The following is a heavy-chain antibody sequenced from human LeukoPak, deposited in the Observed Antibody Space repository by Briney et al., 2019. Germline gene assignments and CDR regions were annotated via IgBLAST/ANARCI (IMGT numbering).Heavy chain of an antibody. V-gene: IGHV3-30-3*01. CDR2: ISYDGSNK. D-gene: IGHD3-10*01. Sequence: GGSLRLSCAASGFTFSSYAMHWVRQAPGKGLEWVAVISYDGSNKYYADSVKGRFTISRDNSKNTLYLQMNSLRAEDTAVYYCARIRGSGRRYYMDVWGKGTTVTVSS. CDR3: ARIRGSGRRYYMDV. J-gene: IGHJ6*03. CDR1: GFTFSSYA.